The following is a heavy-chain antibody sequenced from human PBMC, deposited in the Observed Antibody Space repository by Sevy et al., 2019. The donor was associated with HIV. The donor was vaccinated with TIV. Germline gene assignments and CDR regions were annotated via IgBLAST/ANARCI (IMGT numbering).Heavy chain of an antibody. V-gene: IGHV3-30-3*01. CDR1: GFTFSSYA. Sequence: GGSLRLSCAASGFTFSSYAMHWVRQAPGKGLEWVAVISYDGSNKYYADSVKGRFTISRDNSKNTRYLQMTSLRAEDMAVYYCARGYDFWSGSRGYLPYGMDVWGQGTAVTVSS. CDR3: ARGYDFWSGSRGYLPYGMDV. D-gene: IGHD3-3*01. J-gene: IGHJ6*02. CDR2: ISYDGSNK.